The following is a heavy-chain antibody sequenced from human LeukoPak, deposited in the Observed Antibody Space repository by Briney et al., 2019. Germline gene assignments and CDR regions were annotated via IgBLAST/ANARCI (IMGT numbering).Heavy chain of an antibody. D-gene: IGHD5-18*01. CDR1: GFTVSSNY. J-gene: IGHJ4*02. V-gene: IGHV3-66*01. CDR3: ARDALGRGSSYLTGDQ. Sequence: GGSLRLSCAALGFTVSSNYMSWVRQAPGKGLEWVSVIYSSGATYYADSERGRFTISRDNSKNTVFLQMNSLRAEDTAVYHCARDALGRGSSYLTGDQWGQGTLVTVSA. CDR2: IYSSGAT.